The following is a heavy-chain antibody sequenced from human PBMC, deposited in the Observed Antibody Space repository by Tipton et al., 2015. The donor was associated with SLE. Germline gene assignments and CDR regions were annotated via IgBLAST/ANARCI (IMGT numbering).Heavy chain of an antibody. D-gene: IGHD2-15*01. V-gene: IGHV4-39*07. CDR2: IYHSGST. CDR1: GGSISSTSYY. J-gene: IGHJ2*01. CDR3: ARTKSSGAVGWYFDL. Sequence: TLSLTCTVSGGSISSTSYYWGWLRQPPGKGLEWIGSIYHSGSTYYNPSLKSRVTISVDTSKNQFSLRLSSVTAADTAVYYCARTKSSGAVGWYFDLWGRGTLVTVSS.